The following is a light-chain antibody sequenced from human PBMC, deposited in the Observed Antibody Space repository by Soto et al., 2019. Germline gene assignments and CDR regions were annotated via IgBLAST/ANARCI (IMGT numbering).Light chain of an antibody. V-gene: IGKV3-20*01. CDR2: GAS. J-gene: IGKJ1*01. CDR1: QSVGTK. Sequence: EIVLTQSPGTLSLSPGERATLSCRASQSVGTKLAWYRQTPGQAPRLLIYGASTRATDTPARFSGSGAGTNFTLPISRVEHEDFAFYYCRQYGSSLAAFGQGTEVE. CDR3: RQYGSSLAA.